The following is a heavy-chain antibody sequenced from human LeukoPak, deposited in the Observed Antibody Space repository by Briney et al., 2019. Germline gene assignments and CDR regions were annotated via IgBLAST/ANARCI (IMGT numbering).Heavy chain of an antibody. Sequence: SETLSLTCAVSGYSISNGYYWGWIRQPPGKGLEWIGSIYHSGSSYYNPSLRSRGSFSVDTSKNHFSLKLTSVTAVDTAVYYCARAGRGSRDYFDYWGQGTLVTVSS. J-gene: IGHJ4*02. CDR3: ARAGRGSRDYFDY. V-gene: IGHV4-38-2*01. CDR1: GYSISNGYY. D-gene: IGHD2-15*01. CDR2: IYHSGSS.